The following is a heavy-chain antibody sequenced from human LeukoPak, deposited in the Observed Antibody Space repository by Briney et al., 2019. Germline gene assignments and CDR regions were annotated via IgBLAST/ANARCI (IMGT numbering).Heavy chain of an antibody. CDR3: ARVGTWELQRVFDN. J-gene: IGHJ4*02. D-gene: IGHD1-26*01. CDR1: GFTFTDYW. V-gene: IGHV3-7*01. CDR2: INRAGIES. Sequence: GRSLRLSCAASGFTFTDYWMTWVRQVPGKGLEWVANINRAGIESYYVDPVKGRFTISRDNAEKSLYLQMDSLRVDDTAVYYCARVGTWELQRVFDNWGQGTLVTVSS.